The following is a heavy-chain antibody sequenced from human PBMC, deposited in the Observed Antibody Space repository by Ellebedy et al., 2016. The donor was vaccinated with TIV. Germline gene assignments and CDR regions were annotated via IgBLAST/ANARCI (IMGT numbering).Heavy chain of an antibody. CDR3: ADVGASIP. D-gene: IGHD1-26*01. CDR1: GFTFRNYG. V-gene: IGHV3-72*01. J-gene: IGHJ5*02. Sequence: GESLKISXAASGFTFRNYGMHWVRQAPGKGLEWVGRIRNKPYSYTADYASSVKGRFTMSRDDSKNSLYLQINSLKVEDTAVYYCADVGASIPWGQGTLVIVSS. CDR2: IRNKPYSYTA.